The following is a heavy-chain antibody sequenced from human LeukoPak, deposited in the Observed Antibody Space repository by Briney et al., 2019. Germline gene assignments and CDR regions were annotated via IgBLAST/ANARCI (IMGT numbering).Heavy chain of an antibody. Sequence: GGSLRLSCAASGFTFSSYAMSWVRQAPGKGLEWVSAISGSGGSTYYADSVKGRFTISRDNSKNTLYLQMNSLRAEDTAVYYCAKDRYCSGASCPIFDYWGQGTLVTVSS. CDR2: ISGSGGST. D-gene: IGHD2-15*01. J-gene: IGHJ4*02. CDR3: AKDRYCSGASCPIFDY. CDR1: GFTFSSYA. V-gene: IGHV3-23*01.